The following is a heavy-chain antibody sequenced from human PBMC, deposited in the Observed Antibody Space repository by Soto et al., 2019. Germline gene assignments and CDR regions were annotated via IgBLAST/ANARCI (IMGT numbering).Heavy chain of an antibody. CDR1: GGSFNMYS. V-gene: IGHV1-69*06. CDR2: IIPMLGRP. CDR3: ARERSRYDIRGYYRPDD. Sequence: QVQLVQSGAEVKQPGSSVKVSCRVSGGSFNMYSVSWVRQAHGQGLEWLGGIIPMLGRPSYAQGFKDRVIITADKSATTAYMELSSLRSDDTAVYYCARERSRYDIRGYYRPDDWGQGTLVTVSS. J-gene: IGHJ4*02. D-gene: IGHD3-22*01.